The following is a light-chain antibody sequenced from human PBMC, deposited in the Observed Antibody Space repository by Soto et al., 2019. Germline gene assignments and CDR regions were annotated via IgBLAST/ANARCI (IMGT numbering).Light chain of an antibody. CDR3: HQYNSYPGT. J-gene: IGKJ1*01. V-gene: IGKV1-5*03. CDR2: KAS. Sequence: DIQMTQSPSTLSASVGDRVTITCRASQSISSWLAWYQQKPGKAPKLLIYKASSLESGVPSRFSGSGFGTEFTLTISSLQPDDFVAYYCHQYNSYPGTFGPGTKVEIK. CDR1: QSISSW.